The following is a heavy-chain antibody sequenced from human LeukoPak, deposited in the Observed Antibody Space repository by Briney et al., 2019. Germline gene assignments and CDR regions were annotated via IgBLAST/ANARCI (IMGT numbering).Heavy chain of an antibody. D-gene: IGHD3-9*01. CDR2: ISGSGGGT. J-gene: IGHJ3*02. V-gene: IGHV3-23*01. CDR3: ARDLLRYFDWTLGGDAFDI. Sequence: GGSLRLSCAASGFTFSSYAMSWVRQAPGKGLEWVSAISGSGGGTYYADSVKGRFTISRDNSKNTLYLQMNSLRAEDTAVYYCARDLLRYFDWTLGGDAFDIWGQGTMVTVSS. CDR1: GFTFSSYA.